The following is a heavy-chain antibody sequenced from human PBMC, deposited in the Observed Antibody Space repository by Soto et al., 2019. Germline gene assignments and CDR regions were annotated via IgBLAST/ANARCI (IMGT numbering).Heavy chain of an antibody. J-gene: IGHJ6*02. V-gene: IGHV1-8*01. CDR3: AREKTSYGMDV. CDR1: GYTFTSYD. CDR2: MNPNSDNT. Sequence: QVQLVQSGAEVKKPGASVKVPCKASGYTFTSYDINWVRQATGQGLEWMGWMNPNSDNTGYAQKFQGRVTITRNTSISTAYMELSSLRYDDTAVYYCAREKTSYGMDVWGQGTTVTVSS.